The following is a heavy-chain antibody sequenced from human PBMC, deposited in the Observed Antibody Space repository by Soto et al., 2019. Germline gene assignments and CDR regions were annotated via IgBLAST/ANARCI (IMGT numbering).Heavy chain of an antibody. D-gene: IGHD4-17*01. Sequence: GGSLRLSCAASGFTFSDYYMSWIRQAPGKGLEWVSYISSSGGTIYYTDSVRGRFTISRDNAKNSLYLQMNSLRAEDTAVYYCARNTYADYVNYWGQGTLVTVSS. CDR1: GFTFSDYY. J-gene: IGHJ4*02. V-gene: IGHV3-11*01. CDR2: ISSSGGTI. CDR3: ARNTYADYVNY.